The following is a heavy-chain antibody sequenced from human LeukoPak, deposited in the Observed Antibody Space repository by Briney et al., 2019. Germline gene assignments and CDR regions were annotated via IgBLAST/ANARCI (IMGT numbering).Heavy chain of an antibody. CDR3: AKERFTLAQEYFHH. CDR2: ISGSGGST. Sequence: GGSLRLSCAASGLTFSAYAMTWVRQAPGKGLEWVSGISGSGGSTYYADSVNGRFTISRDNSKNTLYLQMNSLRAEDTAVYYCAKERFTLAQEYFHHWGQGTLVTVSS. J-gene: IGHJ1*01. V-gene: IGHV3-23*01. CDR1: GLTFSAYA. D-gene: IGHD3-10*01.